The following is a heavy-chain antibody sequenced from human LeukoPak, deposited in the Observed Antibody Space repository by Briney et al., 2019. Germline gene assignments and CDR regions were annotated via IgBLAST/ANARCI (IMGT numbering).Heavy chain of an antibody. J-gene: IGHJ5*02. CDR2: INHSGST. Sequence: SETLSLTCAVYGGSFSGYYWSWIRQPPGKRLEWIGEINHSGSTNYNPSLKSRVTISVDTSKNQFSLKLSSVTAADTAVYYCARGRRYYDFWSGYSPYNWFDPWGQGTLVTVSS. CDR1: GGSFSGYY. D-gene: IGHD3-3*01. V-gene: IGHV4-34*01. CDR3: ARGRRYYDFWSGYSPYNWFDP.